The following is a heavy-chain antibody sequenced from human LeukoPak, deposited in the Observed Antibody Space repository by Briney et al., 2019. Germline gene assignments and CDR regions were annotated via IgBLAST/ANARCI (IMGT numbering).Heavy chain of an antibody. Sequence: GGSLRLSCAASGFTFSSYSMNWVRQAPGKGLEWVSSTSSSSYIYYADSVKGRFTISRDNAKNSLYLQMNSLRAEDTAVYYCARDSGRWVTIDYWGQGTLVTVSS. CDR1: GFTFSSYS. V-gene: IGHV3-21*01. CDR3: ARDSGRWVTIDY. J-gene: IGHJ4*02. D-gene: IGHD4-17*01. CDR2: TSSSSYI.